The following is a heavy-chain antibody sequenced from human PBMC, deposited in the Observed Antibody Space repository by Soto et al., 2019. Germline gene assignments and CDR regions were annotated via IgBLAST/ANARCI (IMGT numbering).Heavy chain of an antibody. CDR1: GGSFGGYY. V-gene: IGHV4-34*01. Sequence: SETLSLTCAVYGGSFGGYYWSWIRQPPGKGLEWIGEINHSGSTNYNPSLKSRVTISVDTSKNQFSLKLSSVTAADTAVYYCARSGVVTPFDYWGQGTLVTVSS. J-gene: IGHJ4*02. D-gene: IGHD3-3*01. CDR2: INHSGST. CDR3: ARSGVVTPFDY.